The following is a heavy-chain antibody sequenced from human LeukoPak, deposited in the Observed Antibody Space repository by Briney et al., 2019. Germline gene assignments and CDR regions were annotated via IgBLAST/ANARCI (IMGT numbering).Heavy chain of an antibody. J-gene: IGHJ4*02. CDR3: ARGGLEYQLLSYFDY. V-gene: IGHV4-59*01. Sequence: ETLSLACTVSGGSISSYYWSWIRQPPGKGLEWIGYIYYSGSTNFNPSLKSRVTISVDTSKNQFSLKLSAVTAADTAVYYCARGGLEYQLLSYFDYWGQGTLVTVSS. D-gene: IGHD2-2*01. CDR2: IYYSGST. CDR1: GGSISSYY.